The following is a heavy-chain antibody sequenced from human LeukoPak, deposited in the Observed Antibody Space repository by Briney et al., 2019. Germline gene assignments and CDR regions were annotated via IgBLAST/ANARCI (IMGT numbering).Heavy chain of an antibody. CDR2: IYHSGST. CDR3: ARGREQPPLAFDP. V-gene: IGHV4-4*02. J-gene: IGHJ5*02. Sequence: SETLSLTCAVSGGSISSSNWWSWVRQPPGKGLEWIGEIYHSGSTNYNPSLKSRVTISVDKSKNQFSLKLSSVTAADTAVYYCARGREQPPLAFDPWGQGTLVTVSS. CDR1: GGSISSSNW. D-gene: IGHD1-26*01.